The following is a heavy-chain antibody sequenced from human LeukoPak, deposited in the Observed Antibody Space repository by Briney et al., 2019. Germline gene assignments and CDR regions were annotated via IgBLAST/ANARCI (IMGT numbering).Heavy chain of an antibody. V-gene: IGHV1-24*01. D-gene: IGHD3-22*01. Sequence: GASVKVSCKVSGYTLTELSMHWVRQAPGKGLEWMGGFDPEDGETIYAQKFQGRVTMTEDTSTGTAYMELSSLRSEDTAVYYCATVKRYYYDSSGYNPFDYWGQGTLVTVSS. J-gene: IGHJ4*02. CDR3: ATVKRYYYDSSGYNPFDY. CDR1: GYTLTELS. CDR2: FDPEDGET.